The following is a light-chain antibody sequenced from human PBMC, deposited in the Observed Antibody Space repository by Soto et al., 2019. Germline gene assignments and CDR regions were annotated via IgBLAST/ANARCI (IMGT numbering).Light chain of an antibody. Sequence: DIQMTQSPSTLSASVGDRVTITCRASQKIYSWLAWYQQKPGKAPKLLIYDASSLQSGVPSRFSGSESGTEFTLTISSLQPDDFATYYFQQYNDYPWTFGQGTKGEIK. CDR2: DAS. V-gene: IGKV1-5*01. J-gene: IGKJ1*01. CDR1: QKIYSW. CDR3: QQYNDYPWT.